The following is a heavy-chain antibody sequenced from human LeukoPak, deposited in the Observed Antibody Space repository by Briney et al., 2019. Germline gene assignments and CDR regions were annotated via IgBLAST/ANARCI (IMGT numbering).Heavy chain of an antibody. J-gene: IGHJ4*02. D-gene: IGHD1-26*01. Sequence: PSETLSLTCAVYGGSFSGYYWNWIRQPPGKGLEWIGEINHSGSTNYNPPLKSRVTISVDTSKNQFSLKLSSVTAADTAVYYCARGEVGKDYWGQGTLVTVSS. CDR3: ARGEVGKDY. CDR2: INHSGST. V-gene: IGHV4-34*01. CDR1: GGSFSGYY.